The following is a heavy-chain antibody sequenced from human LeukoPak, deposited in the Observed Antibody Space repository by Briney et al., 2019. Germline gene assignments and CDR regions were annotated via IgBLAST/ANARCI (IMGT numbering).Heavy chain of an antibody. Sequence: SETLSLTCAVYGGSFSGYYWSWIRQPPGKGLEGIGEINHRGSTNYNPSLKSRVTISVDTSKNQFSLKLSSVTAADTAVYYCAREDTAMVTYYYYGMDVWGQGTTVTVSS. CDR1: GGSFSGYY. J-gene: IGHJ6*02. CDR3: AREDTAMVTYYYYGMDV. V-gene: IGHV4-34*01. D-gene: IGHD5-18*01. CDR2: INHRGST.